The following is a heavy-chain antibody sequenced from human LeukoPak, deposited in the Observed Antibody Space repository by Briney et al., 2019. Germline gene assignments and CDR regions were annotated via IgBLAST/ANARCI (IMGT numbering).Heavy chain of an antibody. CDR2: IKQDGSEK. CDR1: GFTFSSYW. CDR3: ARETHAHFDY. Sequence: GGSLRLSCAASGFTFSSYWMSWVRQAPGKGLEWVANIKQDGSEKYYVDSVKGRFTISKDNTENSLYLQMNSLRAEDTAVYYCARETHAHFDYWGQGTLVTVSS. J-gene: IGHJ4*02. V-gene: IGHV3-7*01.